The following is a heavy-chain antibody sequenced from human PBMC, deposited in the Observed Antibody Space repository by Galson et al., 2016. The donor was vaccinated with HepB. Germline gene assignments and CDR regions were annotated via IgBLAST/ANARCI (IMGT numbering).Heavy chain of an antibody. Sequence: TLSLTCTVSGGSISSGGYYWSWIRQHPGTGLEWIGYIYHSGPTYYNPSLKSRVTMSVDTSKNQFSLELSSVTAADTAVYYCASNWKYYFDYWGQGALVTVSS. CDR3: ASNWKYYFDY. CDR2: IYHSGPT. CDR1: GGSISSGGYY. J-gene: IGHJ4*02. D-gene: IGHD1-20*01. V-gene: IGHV4-31*03.